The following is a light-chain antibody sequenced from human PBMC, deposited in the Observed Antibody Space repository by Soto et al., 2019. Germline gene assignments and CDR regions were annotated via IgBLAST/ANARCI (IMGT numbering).Light chain of an antibody. CDR2: DAS. Sequence: IMLTQSPATLSLSPGERATLSFRASQSVSSYLAWYQQKPGQAPRLLIYDASNRATGIPARFSGTGSGTDFTLTINNLEPEDFAVYYCQVRTNWSIAFGRGTRLEI. CDR1: QSVSSY. J-gene: IGKJ5*01. V-gene: IGKV3-11*01. CDR3: QVRTNWSIA.